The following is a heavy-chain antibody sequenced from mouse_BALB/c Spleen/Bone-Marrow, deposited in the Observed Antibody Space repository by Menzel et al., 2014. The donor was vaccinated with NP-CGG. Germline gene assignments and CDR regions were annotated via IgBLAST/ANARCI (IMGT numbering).Heavy chain of an antibody. V-gene: IGHV1-80*01. Sequence: VKLVESGAELVRPGSSVKISCKASGYAFSIYWMNWVKQRPGQGLEWIGHIYPGDDDTDYNGKFKGKATLTADRSSSTAYMQLNSLTSEDSAVYFCARGGISIDYWGQGTTLTVSS. J-gene: IGHJ2*01. CDR2: IYPGDDDT. CDR3: ARGGISIDY. CDR1: GYAFSIYW.